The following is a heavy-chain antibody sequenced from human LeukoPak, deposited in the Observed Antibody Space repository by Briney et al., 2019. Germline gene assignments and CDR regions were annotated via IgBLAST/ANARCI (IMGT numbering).Heavy chain of an antibody. J-gene: IGHJ4*02. CDR3: ARGREWLLPNFDY. V-gene: IGHV4-34*01. D-gene: IGHD3-3*01. CDR1: GGSFSGYY. CDR2: INHSGST. Sequence: SETLSLTCAVYGGSFSGYYWSWIRQPPGKGLEWIGEINHSGSTNYNPSLKSRVTISVDTSKNQFSLKLSSVTAVDTAVYYCARGREWLLPNFDYWGQGTLVTVSS.